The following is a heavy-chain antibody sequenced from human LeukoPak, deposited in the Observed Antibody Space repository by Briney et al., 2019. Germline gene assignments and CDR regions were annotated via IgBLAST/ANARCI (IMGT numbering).Heavy chain of an antibody. CDR2: ISSSGSNI. V-gene: IGHV3-48*03. D-gene: IGHD1-1*01. CDR3: ARAFPRTTGTPRVDAFDI. Sequence: RAGGSVRLSCSACGFTVCSFEMMWVRQARGEGVVGGIYISSSGSNIYYADSVKGRFTISRDNAKTSLYLQLNRLRADDTAVYYCARAFPRTTGTPRVDAFDIWGQGTMVTVSS. J-gene: IGHJ3*02. CDR1: GFTVCSFE.